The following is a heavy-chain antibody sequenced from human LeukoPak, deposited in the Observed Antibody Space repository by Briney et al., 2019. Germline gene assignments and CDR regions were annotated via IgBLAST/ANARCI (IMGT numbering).Heavy chain of an antibody. V-gene: IGHV3-23*01. J-gene: IGHJ4*02. CDR3: AKLSGSSCYSPGSY. Sequence: GESLKISCAASGFTFTTYGMSWVRQAPGKGLEWVSVISDSGGSTYYADSVKGRFTISRGNSKNTLYLQMNSLRADDTAVYYCAKLSGSSCYSPGSYWGQGTLVTVSS. D-gene: IGHD2-15*01. CDR2: ISDSGGST. CDR1: GFTFTTYG.